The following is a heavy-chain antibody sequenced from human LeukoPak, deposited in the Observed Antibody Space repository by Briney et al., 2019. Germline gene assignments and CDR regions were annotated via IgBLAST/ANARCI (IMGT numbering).Heavy chain of an antibody. V-gene: IGHV3-23*01. Sequence: HSGGSLRLSCAASGFTFSSYVITWVRQAPGKGLEWVSAISGSGGSTYYADSVKGRFTISRDNSKNTLYLQMNSLRAEDTAVYYCAKAPGAAVQTLDYWGQGTLVTVSS. CDR2: ISGSGGST. CDR1: GFTFSSYV. D-gene: IGHD6-13*01. J-gene: IGHJ4*02. CDR3: AKAPGAAVQTLDY.